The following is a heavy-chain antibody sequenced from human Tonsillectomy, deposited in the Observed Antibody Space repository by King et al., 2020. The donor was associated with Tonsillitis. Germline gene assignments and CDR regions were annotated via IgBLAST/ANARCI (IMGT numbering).Heavy chain of an antibody. D-gene: IGHD2/OR15-2a*01. CDR2: ILYSGST. CDR3: ARHRLLNWFDR. V-gene: IGHV4-39*01. Sequence: QVQLQESGPGLVKPSETLSLTCTVSGGSIISTSFYWGWIRQPPGKGLEWIGSILYSGSTYYDPSLKSRVTISVETSKNQFSLKLSSVTAADTAVYYCARHRLLNWFDRWGKGTLVTVSS. CDR1: GGSIISTSFY. J-gene: IGHJ5*02.